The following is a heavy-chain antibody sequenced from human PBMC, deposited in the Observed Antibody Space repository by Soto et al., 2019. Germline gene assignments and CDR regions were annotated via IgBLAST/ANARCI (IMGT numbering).Heavy chain of an antibody. CDR2: IYYSGTT. J-gene: IGHJ4*02. Sequence: QLHLQESGPGLVKPSETLSLTCAVSGGSIASADYYWGWIRQPPGKGLEWIGSIYYSGTTYDKPSLRSRVTMSVDTSKNEFSLILRSETAADTAVYYCAREFAGFGRFDHWGQGSLVTVSS. CDR3: AREFAGFGRFDH. D-gene: IGHD3-10*01. CDR1: GGSIASADYY. V-gene: IGHV4-39*02.